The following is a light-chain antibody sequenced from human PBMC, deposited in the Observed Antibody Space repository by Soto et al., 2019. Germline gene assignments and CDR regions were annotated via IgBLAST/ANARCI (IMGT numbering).Light chain of an antibody. Sequence: QSVLTQAPSVSAVPGQRVTISCSGGYSNIGSNSVSWYQQLPGAAPKLLMFQNNKRRSGIPDRFSGSKSGTSATLGISGLQTGDEATYYCGTWDSSLSGALFGGGTQLTVL. CDR3: GTWDSSLSGAL. J-gene: IGLJ2*01. V-gene: IGLV1-51*02. CDR2: QNN. CDR1: YSNIGSNS.